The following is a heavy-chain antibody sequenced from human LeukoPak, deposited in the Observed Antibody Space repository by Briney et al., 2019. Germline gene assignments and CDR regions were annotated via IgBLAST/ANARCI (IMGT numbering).Heavy chain of an antibody. V-gene: IGHV4-34*01. CDR1: GGSFSGYY. CDR2: INHSGST. CDR3: ARGGDSTALDY. Sequence: SETLSLTCAVYGGSFSGYYWSWIRQPPGKGLEWIGEINHSGSTNYNPSLKSRVTISVDTSKNQFSLKLSSVTAADTAVYYCARGGDSTALDYWGQGTLVTVSS. D-gene: IGHD3-16*01. J-gene: IGHJ4*02.